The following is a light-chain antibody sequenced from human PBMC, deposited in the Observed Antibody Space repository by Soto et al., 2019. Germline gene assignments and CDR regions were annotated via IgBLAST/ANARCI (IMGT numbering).Light chain of an antibody. Sequence: QSALTQPPSASGSPGQSFTISCTGTSSDVGSYFYVSWYQQHPGKAPKLIIYEVTKRPSGVPDRFSGSTSGNTASLTVSGLQVEDEADYSCSIYAGGDSVIFGGGTELTVL. V-gene: IGLV2-8*01. CDR1: SSDVGSYFY. CDR3: SIYAGGDSVI. CDR2: EVT. J-gene: IGLJ2*01.